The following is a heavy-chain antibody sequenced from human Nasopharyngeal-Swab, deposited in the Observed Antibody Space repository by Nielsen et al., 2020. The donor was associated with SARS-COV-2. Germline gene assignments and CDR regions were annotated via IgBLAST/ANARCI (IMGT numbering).Heavy chain of an antibody. Sequence: ASVKVSCKASGYTFNSYHVNWVRQAAGQGLEWMGWMNPNSGDTGYAQRFQGRVAMTRDTSISTAYMELSSLRSEDTAVYYCARAPREKGFLDYWGQGALVTVSS. CDR2: MNPNSGDT. V-gene: IGHV1-8*01. CDR3: ARAPREKGFLDY. J-gene: IGHJ4*02. CDR1: GYTFNSYH.